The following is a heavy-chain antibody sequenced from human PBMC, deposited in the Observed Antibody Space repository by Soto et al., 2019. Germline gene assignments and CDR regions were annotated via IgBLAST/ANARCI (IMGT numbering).Heavy chain of an antibody. Sequence: QVQLVQSGAEVKKPGSSVKVSCEASGGTFSSYAISWVRQAPGQGLEWMGGIIPIFGTANYAQKFQGRVTITADESTSTAYMELSSLRSEDTAVYYCARGGRDCSSTSCLYNWFDPWGQGTLVTVSS. CDR1: GGTFSSYA. D-gene: IGHD2-2*01. CDR3: ARGGRDCSSTSCLYNWFDP. V-gene: IGHV1-69*01. J-gene: IGHJ5*02. CDR2: IIPIFGTA.